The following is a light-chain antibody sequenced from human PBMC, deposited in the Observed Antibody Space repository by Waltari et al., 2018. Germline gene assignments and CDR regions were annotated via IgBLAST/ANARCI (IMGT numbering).Light chain of an antibody. CDR3: QTWDSSIVV. Sequence: SYEVTQPPSVSVSPGQTASITCSGNNLGDKYAFWYQQKPGQSPVPVIYQDNKRPPGITERFSGSTSGYTATLTIRGTQAIDEADYYCQTWDSSIVVFGGGTKLTVL. V-gene: IGLV3-1*01. J-gene: IGLJ2*01. CDR2: QDN. CDR1: NLGDKY.